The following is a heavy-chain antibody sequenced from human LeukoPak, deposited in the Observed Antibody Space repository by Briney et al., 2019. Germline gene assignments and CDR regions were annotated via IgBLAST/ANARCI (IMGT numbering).Heavy chain of an antibody. D-gene: IGHD3-10*01. J-gene: IGHJ3*02. CDR1: GFTFSSFW. CDR2: IKEDGSEK. Sequence: HPGGSLRLSCAVSGFTFSSFWMTCGRQAPGKVLECVAKIKEDGSEKYYVDSVKGRFTVSRDNVKNSLFLQMNSLRVEDTATYYCARLYSAVYYGDAFDIWGQGTMVTVSS. V-gene: IGHV3-7*03. CDR3: ARLYSAVYYGDAFDI.